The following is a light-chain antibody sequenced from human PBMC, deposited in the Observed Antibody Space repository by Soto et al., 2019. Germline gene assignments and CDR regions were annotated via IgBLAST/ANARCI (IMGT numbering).Light chain of an antibody. V-gene: IGLV1-44*01. CDR1: SSNIGSNT. CDR2: FNI. Sequence: QSVLTQPASVSGTPGQRVTISCSGSSSNIGSNTVSWYQQFPGTAPKLLIYFNIQRPSGVPDRFSVSKSCTSASLAISGLQSEDEADYYCAAWDDSLNGYVFGTGTRSPS. J-gene: IGLJ1*01. CDR3: AAWDDSLNGYV.